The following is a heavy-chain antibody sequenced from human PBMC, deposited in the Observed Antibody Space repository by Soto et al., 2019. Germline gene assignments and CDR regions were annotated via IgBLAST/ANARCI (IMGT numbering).Heavy chain of an antibody. D-gene: IGHD2-15*01. CDR2: VSIGGST. J-gene: IGHJ4*02. CDR3: ARRRGAGGHFDY. V-gene: IGHV3-23*01. CDR1: GFTFSSYA. Sequence: GGTLRLSCAASGFTFSSYALGWVRQGPGKGLEWVAVVSIGGSTHYADSVRGRFTISRDNSKNSLSLQMNSLTAEDTAVYFCARRRGAGGHFDYWGQGALVTVSS.